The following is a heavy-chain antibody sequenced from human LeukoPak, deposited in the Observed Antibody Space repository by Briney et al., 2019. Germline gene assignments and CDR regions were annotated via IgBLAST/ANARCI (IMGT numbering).Heavy chain of an antibody. CDR2: IYSGGRT. CDR1: GFTVNNTY. D-gene: IGHD5-24*01. CDR3: ARSRDGYSPIDY. V-gene: IGHV3-53*05. J-gene: IGHJ4*02. Sequence: GGSLRLSCAASGFTVNNTYMSWVSHPPGKGREWVSVIYSGGRTYCADSVKGRFTISRDNSKNPLFLQMNSLRAEDTAVYYCARSRDGYSPIDYWGQGTLVPVSS.